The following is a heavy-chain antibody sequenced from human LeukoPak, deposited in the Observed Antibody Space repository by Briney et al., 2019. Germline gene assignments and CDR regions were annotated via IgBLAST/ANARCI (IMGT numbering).Heavy chain of an antibody. CDR1: GFTVSSNY. Sequence: GGSLRLSCAASGFTVSSNYMSWVRQAPGKGLEWVSVIYSGGSTYYADSVKGRFTISRDNSKNTLYLQMNSLRAEDTAVYYCARGQGDYYYYYMDVWGKGTTVTISS. CDR2: IYSGGST. J-gene: IGHJ6*03. CDR3: ARGQGDYYYYYMDV. V-gene: IGHV3-53*01.